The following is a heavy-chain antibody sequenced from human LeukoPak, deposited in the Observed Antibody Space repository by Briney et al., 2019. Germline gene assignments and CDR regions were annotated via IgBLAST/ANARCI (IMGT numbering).Heavy chain of an antibody. J-gene: IGHJ4*02. Sequence: ASVKVSCKASGYTFTGYYMHWVRQAPGQGLEWMGWINPNSGGTNYAQKFQGRVTMTRDTSISTAYMELSRLRSDDTAVYYCARGLFHYDSSGYCYGFDYWGQGTLVTVSS. CDR1: GYTFTGYY. V-gene: IGHV1-2*02. D-gene: IGHD3-22*01. CDR2: INPNSGGT. CDR3: ARGLFHYDSSGYCYGFDY.